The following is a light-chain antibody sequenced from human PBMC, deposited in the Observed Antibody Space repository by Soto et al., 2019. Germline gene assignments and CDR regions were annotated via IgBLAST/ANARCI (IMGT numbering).Light chain of an antibody. J-gene: IGKJ1*01. CDR2: GAS. Sequence: EIVMTQSPATLSVSPGGRATLSCRASQSVSSTLAWYQQKPGQAPRLLIYGASTRATGIPARFSGSGSGTEFTLTISSLQSEDFAVYYCQQYNDWPQTFGQGTKVEIK. CDR1: QSVSST. CDR3: QQYNDWPQT. V-gene: IGKV3-15*01.